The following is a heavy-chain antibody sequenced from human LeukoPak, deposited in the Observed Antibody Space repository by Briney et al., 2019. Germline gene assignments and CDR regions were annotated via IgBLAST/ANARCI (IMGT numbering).Heavy chain of an antibody. CDR3: ARDKSGGYTFYFDS. J-gene: IGHJ4*02. V-gene: IGHV3-43*01. CDR2: INGDGRKT. D-gene: IGHD5-12*01. Sequence: GGSLRLSCAASGFIFDDYPMHWVRLAPGKGLEWVSLINGDGRKTYFADSVKGRFTVSRDNSKNSLYLQMNSLRAEDTAVYYCARDKSGGYTFYFDSWGQGTLVSVSS. CDR1: GFIFDDYP.